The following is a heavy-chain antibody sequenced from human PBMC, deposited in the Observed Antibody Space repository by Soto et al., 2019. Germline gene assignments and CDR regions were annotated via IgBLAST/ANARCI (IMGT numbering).Heavy chain of an antibody. J-gene: IGHJ3*01. V-gene: IGHV1-46*01. CDR2: INPSDGST. Sequence: QVQLVQSGAEVKKPGASVKLSCKTSGYTFTSYYIHWVRQAPGQGLEWVAIINPSDGSTSTTQKFGGRVTVTRDMSTSTVYIDLSSLRSEDTAVYYCALNAFDFWGQGTMVTVSS. CDR1: GYTFTSYY. CDR3: ALNAFDF.